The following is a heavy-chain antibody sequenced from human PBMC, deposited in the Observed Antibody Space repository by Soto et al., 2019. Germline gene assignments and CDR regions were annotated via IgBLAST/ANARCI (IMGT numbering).Heavy chain of an antibody. V-gene: IGHV1-18*01. CDR1: GYSFAMYG. CDR2: INPYNGDT. CDR3: ARDEYGGDSGYAMDV. Sequence: QVQLVQSGAEVKKPGASVKVSCKASGYSFAMYGFTWVRQAPGQGLEWMGWINPYNGDTNYAQRFQGRVAMTTDRSTSTAYMELRSLRSDDTAVYYCARDEYGGDSGYAMDVWCQGTTVTVSS. D-gene: IGHD2-21*02. J-gene: IGHJ6*02.